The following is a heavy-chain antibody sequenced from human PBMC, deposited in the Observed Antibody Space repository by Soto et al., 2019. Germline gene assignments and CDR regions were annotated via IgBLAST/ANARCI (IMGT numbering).Heavy chain of an antibody. CDR2: INPGSGAA. V-gene: IGHV1-46*01. D-gene: IGHD3-3*01. Sequence: QVQLVQSGAEVKKPGASVKISCTASGYTVTTHYMHWVRQAPGRGLEWMGAINPGSGAAKYTQTFQARVTMTSDTSTITVYMEMSALISEDTAVFYCARGGEVGVAGSAGFDMWGQGTMVTVSS. CDR3: ARGGEVGVAGSAGFDM. J-gene: IGHJ3*02. CDR1: GYTVTTHY.